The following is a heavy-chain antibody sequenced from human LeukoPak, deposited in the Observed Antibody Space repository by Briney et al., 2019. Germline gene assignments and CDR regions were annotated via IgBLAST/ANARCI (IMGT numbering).Heavy chain of an antibody. J-gene: IGHJ5*02. CDR2: IYYSGHT. CDR1: GGSINSNNYS. Sequence: SETLSLTCTVSGGSINSNNYSWGWIRQPPGKGLEWIGTIYYSGHTYYNPSLKSRVTMSVDTSKKQFSLKLSSVTAADTAVYYCARLRGATVAHNWFDPWGQGTLVTVSS. D-gene: IGHD6-19*01. V-gene: IGHV4-39*01. CDR3: ARLRGATVAHNWFDP.